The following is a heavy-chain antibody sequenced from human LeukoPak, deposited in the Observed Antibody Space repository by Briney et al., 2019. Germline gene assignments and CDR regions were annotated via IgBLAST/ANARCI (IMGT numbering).Heavy chain of an antibody. Sequence: SETLSLTCTVSGGSISRGSYYWSWIRQPAGKGLEWIGRIYTSGSTNYNPSLKSRVTISVDTSKNQFSLKLSSVTAADTAVYYFASLGYSGSYYESRYYYYMDVWGKGTTVTVSS. V-gene: IGHV4-61*02. CDR3: ASLGYSGSYYESRYYYYMDV. CDR1: GGSISRGSYY. CDR2: IYTSGST. D-gene: IGHD1-26*01. J-gene: IGHJ6*03.